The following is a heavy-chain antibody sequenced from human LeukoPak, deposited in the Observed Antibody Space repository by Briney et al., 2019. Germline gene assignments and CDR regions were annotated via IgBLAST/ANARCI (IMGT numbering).Heavy chain of an antibody. D-gene: IGHD3-22*01. Sequence: GGSLRLSCAAPGFTFSSYAMSWVRQAPGKGLEWVSAISGSGGSTYYADSVKGRFTISRDNSKNTLYLQMNSLRAEDTAVYYCAKSPYYDSSGPLDYWGQGTLVTVSS. CDR1: GFTFSSYA. V-gene: IGHV3-23*01. CDR2: ISGSGGST. J-gene: IGHJ4*02. CDR3: AKSPYYDSSGPLDY.